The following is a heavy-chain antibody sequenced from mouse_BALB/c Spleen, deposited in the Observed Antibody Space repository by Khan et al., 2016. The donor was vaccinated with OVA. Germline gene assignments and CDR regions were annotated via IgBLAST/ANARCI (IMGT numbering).Heavy chain of an antibody. V-gene: IGHV1S137*01. Sequence: VQLQESGAELVRPAVSVKISCNGPGYTFTDYTIHCVKQSHAKSLVWIVVISTYYGDAKYNPKFKANATITVDKSSNTASMEIASLTTEDTAIYYCATSCITTASPYAMEYWGQGTSVTVSS. J-gene: IGHJ4*01. CDR2: ISTYYGDA. CDR3: ATSCITTASPYAMEY. CDR1: GYTFTDYT. D-gene: IGHD1-1*01.